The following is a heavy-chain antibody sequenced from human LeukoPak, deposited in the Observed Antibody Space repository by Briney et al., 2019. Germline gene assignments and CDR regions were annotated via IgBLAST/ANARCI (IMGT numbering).Heavy chain of an antibody. D-gene: IGHD2-2*01. CDR3: AKSLFVVVPAAMLDFDY. CDR2: ISGSGGST. V-gene: IGHV3-23*01. Sequence: GGSLRLSCAASGFTFRSYAMSWVRQAPGKGLGWVSAISGSGGSTYYAASVKGRFTISRDNSKNTLYLQMNSLRAEDTAVYYCAKSLFVVVPAAMLDFDYWGQGTLVTVSS. J-gene: IGHJ4*02. CDR1: GFTFRSYA.